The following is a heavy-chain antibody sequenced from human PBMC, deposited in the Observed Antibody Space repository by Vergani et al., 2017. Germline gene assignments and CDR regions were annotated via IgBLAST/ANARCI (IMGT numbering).Heavy chain of an antibody. CDR3: ARNLNYYDSSGYYFGY. CDR2: VNPNSGGT. J-gene: IGHJ4*02. V-gene: IGHV1-2*02. Sequence: QVQLVQSGAEVKKPGASVKVSCKASGYTFTGYYMYWVRQAPGQGLEWMGWVNPNSGGTNYAQKFQDRVTMTRDPSISTAYMELSRLRSDDTAGYYCARNLNYYDSSGYYFGYWGQGTLVTVSS. D-gene: IGHD3-22*01. CDR1: GYTFTGYY.